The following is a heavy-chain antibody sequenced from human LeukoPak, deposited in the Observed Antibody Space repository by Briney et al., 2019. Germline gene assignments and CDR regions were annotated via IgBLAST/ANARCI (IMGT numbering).Heavy chain of an antibody. V-gene: IGHV3-74*01. Sequence: PGGSLRLSCAASGFTFSSYWMHWVRQAPGKGLVWVSRINSDGSSTSYADSVKGRFTISRDNAKNTLYLQMNSLRAEDTAVYYCARDREDSSGWANYYDSSAPSLDYWGQGTLVTVSS. CDR1: GFTFSSYW. J-gene: IGHJ4*02. D-gene: IGHD3-22*01. CDR3: ARDREDSSGWANYYDSSAPSLDY. CDR2: INSDGSST.